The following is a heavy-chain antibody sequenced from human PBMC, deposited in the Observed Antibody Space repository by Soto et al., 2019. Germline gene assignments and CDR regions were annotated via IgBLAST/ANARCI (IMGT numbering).Heavy chain of an antibody. CDR2: IGANEGNT. Sequence: QVQLVQSGPELKKPGASVKVSCKASGFTLITYGIDWVRQAPGQGLGWMGWIGANEGNTNFAQKLQGRVTLPTDTSTDTAYMELRSLTSDDTALYYCARHRIRGWPETPCFHYWGHGTLVTVAS. CDR1: GFTLITYG. V-gene: IGHV1-18*01. D-gene: IGHD6-19*01. CDR3: ARHRIRGWPETPCFHY. J-gene: IGHJ4*01.